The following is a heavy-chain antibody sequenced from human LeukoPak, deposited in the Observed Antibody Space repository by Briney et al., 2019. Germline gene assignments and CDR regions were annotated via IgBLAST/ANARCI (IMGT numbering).Heavy chain of an antibody. J-gene: IGHJ4*02. Sequence: GGSLRLSCAASGFTFSSYSMNWVRQAPGKGLEWVSYISSSSSTIYYADSVKGRFTISRDNAKNSLYLQMNSLRAEDTAVYYCARSGEDQLPSWTIFGVVPSYFDYWGQGTLVTVSS. CDR2: ISSSSSTI. V-gene: IGHV3-48*01. CDR1: GFTFSSYS. CDR3: ARSGEDQLPSWTIFGVVPSYFDY. D-gene: IGHD3-3*01.